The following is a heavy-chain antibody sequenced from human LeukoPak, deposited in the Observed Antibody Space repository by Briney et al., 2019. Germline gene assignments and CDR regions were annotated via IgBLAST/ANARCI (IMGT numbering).Heavy chain of an antibody. D-gene: IGHD3-16*01. V-gene: IGHV4-34*01. J-gene: IGHJ6*03. CDR2: INHSGST. CDR1: VGSFSGYY. Sequence: SETLSLTCAVYVGSFSGYYWSWIRQPPGKGLEWIGEINHSGSTNYNPSLKSRVTISVDTSKNQFSLNLSSVTAADTAVYYCARETSQKGAHYMDVWGKGTTVTISS. CDR3: ARETSQKGAHYMDV.